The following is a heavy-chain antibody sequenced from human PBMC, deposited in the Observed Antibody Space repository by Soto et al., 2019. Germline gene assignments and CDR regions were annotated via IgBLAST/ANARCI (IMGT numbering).Heavy chain of an antibody. D-gene: IGHD3-10*01. Sequence: ESGPTLVNPTQTLTLTCTFYRFSLSTSGMCVTWIRQPPGKALEWLAVIDWEDDKYYSTSLKTRLTISKDTSKNQVVLTMTDLDTVDTATYYCARIPQHYSGSGSYKGVDVWGQGTTVTVSS. V-gene: IGHV2-70*01. CDR2: IDWEDDK. CDR3: ARIPQHYSGSGSYKGVDV. CDR1: RFSLSTSGMC. J-gene: IGHJ6*02.